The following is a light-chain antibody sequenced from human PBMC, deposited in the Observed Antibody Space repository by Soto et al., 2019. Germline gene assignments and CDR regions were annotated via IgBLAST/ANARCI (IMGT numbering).Light chain of an antibody. CDR1: SSDVGGSMY. V-gene: IGLV2-8*01. CDR3: GSYAGGNSPV. Sequence: QAVLTQPPSASGSPGQSVTISCTGTSSDVGGSMYVSWYQQHPGKAPKLMIYEVSKRPSGVPDRFSGSKSGNTASLTVSGLQAEDEADYYCGSYAGGNSPVFGGGTKLTVL. J-gene: IGLJ2*01. CDR2: EVS.